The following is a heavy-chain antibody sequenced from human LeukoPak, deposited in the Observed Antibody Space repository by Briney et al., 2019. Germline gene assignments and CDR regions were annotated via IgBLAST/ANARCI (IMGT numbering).Heavy chain of an antibody. CDR3: ARDVRYSGYDFDY. D-gene: IGHD5-12*01. CDR2: IYYSGCT. CDR1: GGSISSGDYY. Sequence: SETLSLTCTVSGGSISSGDYYWSWIRQPPGKGLEWIGYIYYSGCTYCNPSLKSRVTISVDTSKNQFSLKLSSVTAADTAVYYCARDVRYSGYDFDYWGQGTLVTVSS. J-gene: IGHJ4*02. V-gene: IGHV4-30-4*01.